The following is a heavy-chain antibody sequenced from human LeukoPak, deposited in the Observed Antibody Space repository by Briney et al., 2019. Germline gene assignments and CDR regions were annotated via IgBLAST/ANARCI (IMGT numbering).Heavy chain of an antibody. J-gene: IGHJ6*02. Sequence: GRSLRLSCAASGFTFSSYGMHWVRQAPGKGLEWVAVISYDGSNKYYADSVKGRFTISRDNSKNTLYLQMNSLRAEDTAVYYCAKDLAGGYSDYGMDVWGQGTTVTVSS. D-gene: IGHD3-16*01. V-gene: IGHV3-30*18. CDR1: GFTFSSYG. CDR3: AKDLAGGYSDYGMDV. CDR2: ISYDGSNK.